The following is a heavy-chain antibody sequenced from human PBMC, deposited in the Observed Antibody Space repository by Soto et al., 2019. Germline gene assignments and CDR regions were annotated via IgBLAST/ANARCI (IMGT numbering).Heavy chain of an antibody. V-gene: IGHV3-74*01. CDR3: ARDLPSVVVVTATRGDAMDV. CDR2: ISSDGRST. Sequence: EVQLVESGGGLVQPGGSLRLSCAASGFTFNTYWMHWVRQAPGKGLVWVSRISSDGRSTTYADSVKGRFTISRDNANNSLYLQMNSLRAEDTAVYYCARDLPSVVVVTATRGDAMDVW. CDR1: GFTFNTYW. J-gene: IGHJ6*01. D-gene: IGHD2-15*01.